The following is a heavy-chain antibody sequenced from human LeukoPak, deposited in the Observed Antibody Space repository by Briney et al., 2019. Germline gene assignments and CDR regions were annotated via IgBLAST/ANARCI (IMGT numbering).Heavy chain of an antibody. J-gene: IGHJ4*02. CDR3: ARVRSSGWYGEDYFDY. D-gene: IGHD6-19*01. CDR1: GGSISSYY. Sequence: SETLCLTCTVSGGSISSYYWSWIRQPPGKGLEWIGYIYYSGSTNYNPSLKSRVTISVDTSKNQFSLKLSSVTAADTAVYYCARVRSSGWYGEDYFDYWGQGALVTVSS. V-gene: IGHV4-59*01. CDR2: IYYSGST.